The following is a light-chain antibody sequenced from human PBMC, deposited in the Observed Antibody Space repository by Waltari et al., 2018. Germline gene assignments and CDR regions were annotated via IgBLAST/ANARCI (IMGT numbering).Light chain of an antibody. V-gene: IGKV1-39*01. CDR2: AAS. CDR1: QPITVY. J-gene: IGKJ1*01. CDR3: QQTYTNTPT. Sequence: DVQMPQSPSSLSASVGVSVTITCRASQPITVYLNWYQHRFGEAPKLLISAASTLQSGVPSRFSGGGSGTVFTLTINSLQHEDFATYYCQQTYTNTPTFGQGTKVEVK.